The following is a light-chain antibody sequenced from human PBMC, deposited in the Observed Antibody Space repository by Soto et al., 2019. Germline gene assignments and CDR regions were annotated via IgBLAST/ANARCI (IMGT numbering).Light chain of an antibody. CDR2: KAS. CDR1: ESISSW. J-gene: IGKJ1*01. CDR3: QQYSAKWT. Sequence: DLQMTQSPSIVSASVGDRVTITCRASESISSWLAWFQQKPGKAPKLLIQKASILESGVPSRFSGSESGTEFTLTISSLQPDDFATYFCQQYSAKWTFGQGTKVEIK. V-gene: IGKV1-5*03.